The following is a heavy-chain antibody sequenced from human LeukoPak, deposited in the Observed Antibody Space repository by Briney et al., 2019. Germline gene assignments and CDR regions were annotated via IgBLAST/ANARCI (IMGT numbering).Heavy chain of an antibody. D-gene: IGHD3-10*01. Sequence: PSQTVSLTCTVSGGSISSGSYYWSWIRQPAGKGLEWIGRIYTSGSTNYNLSLKSRVTISVDTSKNQFSLKLSSVTAADTAVYYCAREGPMVRGPYDYWGQGTLVTVSS. CDR2: IYTSGST. CDR3: AREGPMVRGPYDY. J-gene: IGHJ4*02. CDR1: GGSISSGSYY. V-gene: IGHV4-61*02.